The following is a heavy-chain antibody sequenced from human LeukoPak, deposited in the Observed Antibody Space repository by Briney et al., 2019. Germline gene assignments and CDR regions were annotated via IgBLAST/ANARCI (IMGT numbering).Heavy chain of an antibody. V-gene: IGHV3-30-3*01. CDR1: GFTFSSYA. CDR3: ARALFGVVSSFDY. CDR2: ISFDGDTK. D-gene: IGHD3-3*01. Sequence: QPGRSLRLSCAASGFTFSSYAMHWVRQAPGKGLEWVAVISFDGDTKYYAVSVEGRFTISRDNSKNTLYLQMNSLRAEDTAVYYCARALFGVVSSFDYWGQGTLVTVSS. J-gene: IGHJ4*02.